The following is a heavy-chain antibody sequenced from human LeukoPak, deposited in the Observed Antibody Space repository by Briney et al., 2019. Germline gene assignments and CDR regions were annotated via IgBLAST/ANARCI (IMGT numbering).Heavy chain of an antibody. Sequence: GRSLRLSCAASGFTFSSYAMHWVRQAPGKGLEWVAVISYDRSNKYYADSVKGRFTISRDNSKNTLYLQMNSLRAEDTAVYYCARGREDTAWSPPDYWGQGTPVTVSS. CDR1: GFTFSSYA. CDR2: ISYDRSNK. CDR3: ARGREDTAWSPPDY. J-gene: IGHJ4*02. V-gene: IGHV3-30-3*01. D-gene: IGHD5-18*01.